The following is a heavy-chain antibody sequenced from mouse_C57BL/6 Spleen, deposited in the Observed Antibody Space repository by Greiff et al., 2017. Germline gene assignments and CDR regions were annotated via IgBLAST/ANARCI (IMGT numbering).Heavy chain of an antibody. Sequence: QVHVKQPGAELVKPGASVKLSCKASGYTFTSYWMHWVKQRPGRGLEWIGRIDPTSGCTKYNEKFKSKATLTVDKPSSTAYMQLSSLTSEDSAVYYWARGVAYYSTYSFAYWGQGTLVTVSA. CDR2: IDPTSGCT. J-gene: IGHJ3*01. CDR1: GYTFTSYW. V-gene: IGHV1-72*01. CDR3: ARGVAYYSTYSFAY. D-gene: IGHD2-5*01.